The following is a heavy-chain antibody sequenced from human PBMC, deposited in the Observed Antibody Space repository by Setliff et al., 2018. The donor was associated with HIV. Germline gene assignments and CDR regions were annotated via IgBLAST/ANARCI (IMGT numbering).Heavy chain of an antibody. D-gene: IGHD1-26*01. V-gene: IGHV4-34*01. Sequence: SETLSLTCAVYGGSLSGYYWSWVRQSPGRGLEWIGEINQSGNTNFNPSLKSRLIISVDTSKSQFSLKLNSVTAADTAIYYCARAGMGALRSLFDYWGQGTLVTVSS. CDR2: INQSGNT. CDR3: ARAGMGALRSLFDY. J-gene: IGHJ4*02. CDR1: GGSLSGYY.